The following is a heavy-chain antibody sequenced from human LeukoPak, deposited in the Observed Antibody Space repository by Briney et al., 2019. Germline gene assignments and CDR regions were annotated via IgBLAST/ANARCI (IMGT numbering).Heavy chain of an antibody. Sequence: GGSLRLSCAASGFTFSGSAMHWVRQASGKGLEWVGRIRSKANSCATAYAASVKGRFTISRDDSKNTAYLQMNSPKTEDTAVYYCTSSSWYVQSHFDYWGQGTLVTVSS. J-gene: IGHJ4*02. D-gene: IGHD6-13*01. V-gene: IGHV3-73*01. CDR3: TSSSWYVQSHFDY. CDR2: IRSKANSCAT. CDR1: GFTFSGSA.